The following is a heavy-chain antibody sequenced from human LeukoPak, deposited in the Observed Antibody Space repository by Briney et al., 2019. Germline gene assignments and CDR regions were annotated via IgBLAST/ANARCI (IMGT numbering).Heavy chain of an antibody. D-gene: IGHD3-16*01. CDR1: GLTFSSHW. V-gene: IGHV3-74*01. J-gene: IGHJ4*02. CDR3: ARDFAGGDDY. CDR2: ITNDGSST. Sequence: GGSLRLSCAASGLTFSSHWMHWVRQAPGKGLVWVSRITNDGSSTTYADSVKGRFTISRDNAKNTLYLQMNSLRAEDTAVYYCARDFAGGDDYWGQGTLVTVSS.